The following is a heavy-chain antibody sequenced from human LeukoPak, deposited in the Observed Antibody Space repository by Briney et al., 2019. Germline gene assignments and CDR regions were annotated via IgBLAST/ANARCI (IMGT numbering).Heavy chain of an antibody. J-gene: IGHJ6*02. CDR3: ARGITVVRGVIKGGMDV. Sequence: ASVKVSCKASGGTFSSYAISWVRQAPGQGLEWMGGIIPIFGTANYAQKFQGRVTMTADKSTGTVYMELSSLRSGDTAVYYCARGITVVRGVIKGGMDVWGQGTTVTVSS. CDR1: GGTFSSYA. D-gene: IGHD3-10*01. CDR2: IIPIFGTA. V-gene: IGHV1-69*06.